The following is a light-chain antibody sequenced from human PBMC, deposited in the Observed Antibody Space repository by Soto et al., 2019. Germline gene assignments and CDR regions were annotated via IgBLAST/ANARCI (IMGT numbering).Light chain of an antibody. CDR2: EVS. V-gene: IGLV2-8*01. CDR3: SSYAGSKNFYV. Sequence: QSALTQPPSASGSPGQSVTISCTGTRSDVGGYNSVSWYQQHPGKAPKLMIYEVSKRPSGVPDRFSGSKSDNTASLTVSGLQAEDEADYYCSSYAGSKNFYVFGTGTKLTVL. J-gene: IGLJ1*01. CDR1: RSDVGGYNS.